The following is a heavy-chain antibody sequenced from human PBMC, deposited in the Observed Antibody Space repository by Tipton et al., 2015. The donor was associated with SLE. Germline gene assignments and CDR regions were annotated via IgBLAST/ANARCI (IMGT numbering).Heavy chain of an antibody. CDR1: GFTFSSYG. CDR3: AKDGITGTTYYYYGMDV. J-gene: IGHJ6*02. Sequence: SLRLSCAASGFTFSSYGMSWVRQAPGKGLEWVSAISGSGGSTYYADSVKGRFTISRDNSKNSLYLQMNSLRTEDTALYYCAKDGITGTTYYYYGMDVWGQGTTVTVSS. D-gene: IGHD1-20*01. CDR2: ISGSGGST. V-gene: IGHV3-23*01.